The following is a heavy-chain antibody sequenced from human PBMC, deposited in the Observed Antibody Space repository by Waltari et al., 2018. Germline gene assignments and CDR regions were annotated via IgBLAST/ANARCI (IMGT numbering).Heavy chain of an antibody. Sequence: QVQLVQSGAEVKKPGSSVKVSCKASGGTLRSYAISWVRQAPGQGLEWMGGIIPIFGTANDAQKVQGRVTITADKSTSTAYMELSSLRSEDTAVYYCARGGGSGWNMDVWGKGTTVTVSS. CDR1: GGTLRSYA. J-gene: IGHJ6*03. CDR2: IIPIFGTA. V-gene: IGHV1-69*14. CDR3: ARGGGSGWNMDV. D-gene: IGHD6-19*01.